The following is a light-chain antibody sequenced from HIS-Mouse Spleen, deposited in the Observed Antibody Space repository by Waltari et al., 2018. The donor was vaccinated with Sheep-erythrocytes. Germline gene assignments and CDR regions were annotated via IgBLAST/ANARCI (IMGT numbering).Light chain of an antibody. CDR3: QQYDNLFT. J-gene: IGKJ3*01. V-gene: IGKV1-33*01. Sequence: DIQMTQSPSSLSASVGDRVTITCQASQDISNYLNGYQQKPGKAPKLLIYDASNLETGVPSRFSGSGSRTDFTFTISSLQPEDIATYYCQQYDNLFTFGPGTKVDIK. CDR2: DAS. CDR1: QDISNY.